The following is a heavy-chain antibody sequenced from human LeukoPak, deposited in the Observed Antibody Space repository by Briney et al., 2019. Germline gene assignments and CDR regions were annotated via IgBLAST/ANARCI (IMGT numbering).Heavy chain of an antibody. CDR3: ARVGGYYENWFDP. D-gene: IGHD3-22*01. CDR2: IYYSGST. J-gene: IGHJ5*02. CDR1: GGSISSYY. Sequence: PSETLSLTCTVSGGSISSYYWSWIRQPPGKGLEWIGYIYYSGSTNHNPSLKSRVTISVDTSKNQFSLKLSSVTAADTAVYYCARVGGYYENWFDPWGQGTLVTVSS. V-gene: IGHV4-59*01.